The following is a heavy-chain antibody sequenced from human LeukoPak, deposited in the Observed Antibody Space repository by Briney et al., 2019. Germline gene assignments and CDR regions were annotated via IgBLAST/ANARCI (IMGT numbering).Heavy chain of an antibody. CDR3: ARVARQLWALDP. Sequence: ASVKVSCKASGYSFTAYYMHWVRQAPGQGLEWMGWINPNSGGTNYAQKFQGRVTMTRDTSISTAYMELSRLRSDDTAVYYCARVARQLWALDPWGQGTLVTVSS. J-gene: IGHJ5*02. CDR1: GYSFTAYY. D-gene: IGHD5-18*01. CDR2: INPNSGGT. V-gene: IGHV1-2*02.